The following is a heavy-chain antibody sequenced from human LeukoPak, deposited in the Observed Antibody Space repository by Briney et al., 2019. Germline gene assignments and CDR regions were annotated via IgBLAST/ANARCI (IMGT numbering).Heavy chain of an antibody. V-gene: IGHV3-23*01. CDR2: ISGSGGST. J-gene: IGHJ4*02. Sequence: PGGSLRLSCAASGFTFSSYAMSWVRQAPVKGLEWVSAISGSGGSTYYADSVKGRFTISRDNSKNTLYLQMNSLRAEDTAVYYCAIGVAAAGTFDYWGQGTLVTVSS. D-gene: IGHD6-13*01. CDR3: AIGVAAAGTFDY. CDR1: GFTFSSYA.